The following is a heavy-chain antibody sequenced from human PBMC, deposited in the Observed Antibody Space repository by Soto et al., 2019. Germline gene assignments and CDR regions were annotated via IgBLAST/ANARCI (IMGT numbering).Heavy chain of an antibody. CDR1: GFTFSSYW. CDR3: ASGYGGADY. CDR2: IGTGTSII. J-gene: IGHJ4*02. D-gene: IGHD4-17*01. V-gene: IGHV3-48*02. Sequence: EVQLVESGGGLVQPGGSLRLSCAASGFTFSSYWMHWVRQTPGKGLEWISFIGTGTSIIFYADSVRGRFTISRDNAKTSLYLQMNSLRDEDTAVYYCASGYGGADYWGQGTLVTVSS.